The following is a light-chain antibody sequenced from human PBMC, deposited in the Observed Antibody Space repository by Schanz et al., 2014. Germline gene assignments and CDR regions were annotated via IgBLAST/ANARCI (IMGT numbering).Light chain of an antibody. V-gene: IGLV1-51*01. J-gene: IGLJ3*02. Sequence: QSALTQPPSVSAAPGQKVTISCSGSRSNIGKDYVSWYQQLPGTAPKLLIYDNDKRPSGIPDRFSGSKSGTSATLGITGLQTGDEADYYCGTWDNSLSAGVFGGGTKLTVL. CDR3: GTWDNSLSAGV. CDR2: DND. CDR1: RSNIGKDY.